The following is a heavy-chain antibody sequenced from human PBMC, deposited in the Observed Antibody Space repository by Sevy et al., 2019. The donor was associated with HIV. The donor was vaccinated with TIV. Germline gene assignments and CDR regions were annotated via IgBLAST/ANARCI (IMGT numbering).Heavy chain of an antibody. Sequence: GGSLRLSCAASGFTFSSYSMNWVRQAPGKGLEWVSSTSSSSSYIYYADSVKGRFTISRDNAKNSLYLQMNSLRAEDTAVYYCARGRGVIHYFDYWGQGTLVTVSS. J-gene: IGHJ4*02. CDR2: TSSSSSYI. CDR1: GFTFSSYS. D-gene: IGHD3-16*02. V-gene: IGHV3-21*01. CDR3: ARGRGVIHYFDY.